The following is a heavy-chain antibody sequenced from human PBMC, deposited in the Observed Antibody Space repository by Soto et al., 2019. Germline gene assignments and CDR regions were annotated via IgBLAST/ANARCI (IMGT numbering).Heavy chain of an antibody. J-gene: IGHJ5*02. CDR2: IYYSGST. CDR3: ARSGLS. CDR1: GGSIGSSSYH. D-gene: IGHD3-3*01. Sequence: SATMSLPCPVSGGSIGSSSYHWGWIRQPPGKGLEWIGSIYYSGSTYYNPSLKSRVTISVDTSKNQFSLKLSSVTAADTAVYYCARSGLSWGQGTLVTVS. V-gene: IGHV4-39*01.